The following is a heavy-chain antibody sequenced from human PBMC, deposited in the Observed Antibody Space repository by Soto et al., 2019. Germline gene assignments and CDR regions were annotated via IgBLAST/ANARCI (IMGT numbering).Heavy chain of an antibody. V-gene: IGHV3-7*01. CDR2: IKGDGSGQ. CDR3: TRNQVKADY. J-gene: IGHJ4*02. D-gene: IGHD3-22*01. Sequence: EVQLAESGGDLVQPGGSLRLSCVASGFALSSFWMTWVRQAPGKGLEWVAKIKGDGSGQNYVDSVRGRFTISRDNAKNSVYLQMNSLRVDDTAVYYCTRNQVKADYWGQGTLVTVSS. CDR1: GFALSSFW.